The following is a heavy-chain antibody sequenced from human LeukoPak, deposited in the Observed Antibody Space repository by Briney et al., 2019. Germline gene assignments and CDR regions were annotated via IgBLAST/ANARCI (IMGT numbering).Heavy chain of an antibody. CDR1: GYTFTSNY. CDR2: ISPSGGST. D-gene: IGHD5-24*01. J-gene: IGHJ5*02. V-gene: IGHV1-46*01. CDR3: ARDNSVRDEAWWLNP. Sequence: ASVKLSCKAFGYTFTSNYMHWVRHAPGQGPEWMGVISPSGGSTTYAQKFQGRVTLTRDMSTSTDYLGLSSLRSEDTGVYYCARDNSVRDEAWWLNPWGQGTLVTVSS.